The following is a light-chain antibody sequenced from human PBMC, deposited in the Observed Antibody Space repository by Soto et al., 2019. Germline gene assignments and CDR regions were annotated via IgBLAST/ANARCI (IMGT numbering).Light chain of an antibody. V-gene: IGKV3D-15*01. J-gene: IGKJ2*01. CDR1: QSVGSN. CDR2: GAS. Sequence: EIVMTQSPATLSVSPGKRATLSCRASQSVGSNLAWYQQKPGQAPRLLISGASTRATGIPARFSGSGSGTEFTLTISSLQSEDFAVYYCQQYNNWPPRYTFGQGTKLEIK. CDR3: QQYNNWPPRYT.